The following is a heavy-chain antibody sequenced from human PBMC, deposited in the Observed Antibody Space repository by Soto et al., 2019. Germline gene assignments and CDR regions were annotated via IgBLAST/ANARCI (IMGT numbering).Heavy chain of an antibody. CDR1: GYTFTGYY. CDR3: ARVSGPYCSGGSCYANDAFDI. V-gene: IGHV1-2*02. J-gene: IGHJ3*02. D-gene: IGHD2-15*01. Sequence: SVKVSCKASGYTFTGYYMHWVRQAPGQGLEWMGWISPNSGGTNYAQKFQGRVTMTRDTSISTAYMELSRLRSDDTAVYYCARVSGPYCSGGSCYANDAFDIWGQGTMVTVSS. CDR2: ISPNSGGT.